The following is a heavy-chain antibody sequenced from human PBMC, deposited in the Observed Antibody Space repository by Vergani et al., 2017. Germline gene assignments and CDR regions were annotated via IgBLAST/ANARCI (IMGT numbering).Heavy chain of an antibody. V-gene: IGHV1-18*01. CDR2: ISAYNGNT. J-gene: IGHJ6*02. Sequence: QVQLVQSGAEVKKPGASVKVSCKASGYTFTSYGISWVRQAPGQGLEWMGWISAYNGNTNYAQKLQGRVTMTTDTSTSTAYMELRSLRSDDTAVYYCERVLGYCSSTSCSDYYYYGMDVWGQGTTVTVSS. CDR3: ERVLGYCSSTSCSDYYYYGMDV. CDR1: GYTFTSYG. D-gene: IGHD2-2*01.